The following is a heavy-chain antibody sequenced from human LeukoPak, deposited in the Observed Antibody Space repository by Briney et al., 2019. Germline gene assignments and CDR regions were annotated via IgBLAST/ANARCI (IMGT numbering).Heavy chain of an antibody. D-gene: IGHD6-19*01. J-gene: IGHJ5*02. Sequence: GGSLRLSCAASGFTFSSYAMSWVRQAPGKGMEWVSAISGSGGSTYYADSVKGRFTISRDNSKNTLYLQMDSLRAEDTAVYYCAKQYSSGFTPWFDPWGQGTLVTVSS. CDR2: ISGSGGST. CDR1: GFTFSSYA. CDR3: AKQYSSGFTPWFDP. V-gene: IGHV3-23*01.